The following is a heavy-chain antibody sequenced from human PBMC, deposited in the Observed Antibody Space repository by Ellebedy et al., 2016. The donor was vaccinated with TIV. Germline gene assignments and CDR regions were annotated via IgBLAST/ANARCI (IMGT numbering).Heavy chain of an antibody. CDR2: IYYSGNT. CDR1: GASISSSGYF. Sequence: SETLSLTXAVSGASISSSGYFWGWIRQPPGKGLEWIGSIYYSGNTYYNPSLKSRVTISVDTSKNQFSLKLRSVTGADTAVYYCARRSGRPRNWFDPWGQGTLVTVSS. D-gene: IGHD2-15*01. V-gene: IGHV4-39*01. J-gene: IGHJ5*02. CDR3: ARRSGRPRNWFDP.